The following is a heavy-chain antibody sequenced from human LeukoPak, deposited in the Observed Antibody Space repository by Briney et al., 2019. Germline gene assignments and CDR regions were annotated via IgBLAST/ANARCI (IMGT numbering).Heavy chain of an antibody. CDR3: ARDTTLYYYDSSGSMTF. J-gene: IGHJ4*02. CDR1: GYTFTSYG. V-gene: IGHV1-18*01. Sequence: ASVKVSCKASGYTFTSYGISWVRQAPGQGLEWMGWISAYNGNTNYAQKLQGRVTMTTDTSTSTAYMELRSLRSDDTAVYYCARDTTLYYYDSSGSMTFWGQGTLVTVSS. CDR2: ISAYNGNT. D-gene: IGHD3-22*01.